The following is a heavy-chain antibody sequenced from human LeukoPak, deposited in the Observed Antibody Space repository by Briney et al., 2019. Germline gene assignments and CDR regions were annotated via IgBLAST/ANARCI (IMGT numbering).Heavy chain of an antibody. Sequence: SETLSLTCTVSGGSISSYYWSWIRQPPGKGLEWIGYIYYSGSTNYNPSLKSRVTISVDTSKNQFSLKLSSVTAADTAVYYRARVTGPNWFDPWGQGTLVTVSS. CDR2: IYYSGST. J-gene: IGHJ5*02. CDR1: GGSISSYY. V-gene: IGHV4-59*01. D-gene: IGHD1-1*01. CDR3: ARVTGPNWFDP.